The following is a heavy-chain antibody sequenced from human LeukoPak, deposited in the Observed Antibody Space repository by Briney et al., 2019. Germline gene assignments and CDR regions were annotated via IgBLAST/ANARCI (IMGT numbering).Heavy chain of an antibody. CDR1: GFTFSSYS. D-gene: IGHD1-1*01. J-gene: IGHJ4*02. CDR2: ISSSSSYI. V-gene: IGHV3-21*01. Sequence: GGSLRLSCAASGFTFSSYSMNWVRQAPGKGLEWVSSISSSSSYIYYADSVKGRFTISRDNAKNSLHLQMNSLRAEDTAVYYCARDSHWTLDYWGQGTLVTVSS. CDR3: ARDSHWTLDY.